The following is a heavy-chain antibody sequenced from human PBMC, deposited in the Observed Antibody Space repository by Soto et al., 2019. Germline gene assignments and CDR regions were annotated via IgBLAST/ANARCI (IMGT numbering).Heavy chain of an antibody. D-gene: IGHD5-12*01. CDR1: GGTFNNYP. CDR2: SIPIFGTA. V-gene: IGHV1-69*13. CDR3: ARGRGYSGDDHYYYFDMDV. Sequence: VASVKVSCKASGGTFNNYPITWVRQAPGEGLEWMGGSIPIFGTANYAQKFQGRVTISVDESTSTAYMEPSSLRSEDTAVYYCARGRGYSGDDHYYYFDMDVWGQGTTVTVSS. J-gene: IGHJ6*02.